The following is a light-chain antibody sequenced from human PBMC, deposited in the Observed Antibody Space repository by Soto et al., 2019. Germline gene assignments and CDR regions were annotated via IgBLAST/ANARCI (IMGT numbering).Light chain of an antibody. V-gene: IGKV1-8*01. Sequence: AIRMTQSPSSFSASTGDRVTITCRASQGISSYLAWYQQKPGKAPKLLIYAASTLQSGVPSRFSGSGSGTDFTLPISCLQSEDFATYYCQQYYNYPPLFGGGTKVEIK. CDR3: QQYYNYPPL. CDR2: AAS. J-gene: IGKJ4*01. CDR1: QGISSY.